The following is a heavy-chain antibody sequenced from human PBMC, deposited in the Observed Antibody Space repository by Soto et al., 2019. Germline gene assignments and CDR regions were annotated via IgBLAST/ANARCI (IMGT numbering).Heavy chain of an antibody. J-gene: IGHJ4*02. CDR3: GRVGDYNFWSGPDY. D-gene: IGHD3-3*01. Sequence: PGGSLRLSCAASGFSFSDPYMDWVRPAPGTGLEWVARTRNKANRYTTEYAASVKGRFTISRDDSKNSLYLQMSSLQTEDTAVYYWGRVGDYNFWSGPDYWGQGTLVTVSS. V-gene: IGHV3-72*01. CDR2: TRNKANRYTT. CDR1: GFSFSDPY.